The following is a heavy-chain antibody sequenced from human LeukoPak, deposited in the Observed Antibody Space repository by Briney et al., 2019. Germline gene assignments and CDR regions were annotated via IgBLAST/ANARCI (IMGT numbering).Heavy chain of an antibody. CDR3: AKSYGSGSYEGGAFDI. D-gene: IGHD3-10*01. J-gene: IGHJ3*02. V-gene: IGHV3-30*02. CDR1: GFTFSSYG. CDR2: IRYDGSNK. Sequence: GGSLRLSCAASGFTFSSYGMHWVRQAPGKGLEWVAFIRYDGSNKYYADSVKGRFTISRDNPKNTLYLQMNSLRAEDTAVYYCAKSYGSGSYEGGAFDIWGQGTMVTVSS.